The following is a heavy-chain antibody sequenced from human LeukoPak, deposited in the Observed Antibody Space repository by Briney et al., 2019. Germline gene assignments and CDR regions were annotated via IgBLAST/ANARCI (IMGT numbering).Heavy chain of an antibody. CDR3: AKVLGYGDSSYWYFDL. J-gene: IGHJ2*01. CDR1: GSPFTSYA. Sequence: GGSLRLSCAASGSPFTSYAMSWSRQARGRGLEWVSAFRGSGGSTNYADSVRGRFTISRDNSKNTLYLQMNSLRAEDTAVYYCAKVLGYGDSSYWYFDLWGRGTLVTVSS. D-gene: IGHD3-22*01. V-gene: IGHV3-23*01. CDR2: FRGSGGST.